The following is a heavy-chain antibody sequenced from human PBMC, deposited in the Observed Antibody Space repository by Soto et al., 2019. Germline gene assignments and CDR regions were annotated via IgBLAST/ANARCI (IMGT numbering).Heavy chain of an antibody. J-gene: IGHJ4*02. D-gene: IGHD2-15*01. CDR2: INHSGST. CDR3: ARIVVVVAATPGRYFVY. Sequence: QVQLQQWGAGLLKPSETLSLTCAVYGGSFSGYYWSWIRQPPGKGLEWIGEINHSGSTNYNPSLKSRVTISVDTSQNQFALKLRAVTAADTAVYYCARIVVVVAATPGRYFVYWGQGTLVTVSS. V-gene: IGHV4-34*01. CDR1: GGSFSGYY.